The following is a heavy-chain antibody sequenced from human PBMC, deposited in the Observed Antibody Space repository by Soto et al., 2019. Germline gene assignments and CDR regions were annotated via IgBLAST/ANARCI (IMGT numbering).Heavy chain of an antibody. CDR3: ASDLVGASDSYGLDV. CDR2: IWHDGNNK. CDR1: GFTFSNYG. D-gene: IGHD1-26*01. J-gene: IGHJ6*02. Sequence: GSLRLSCAASGFTFSNYGMHWVRQAPGKGLEWVAIIWHDGNNKYYADSVRGRFIISRDNSKNRLYLQMNSLRAEDTAVYYCASDLVGASDSYGLDVWGQGTPVTVSS. V-gene: IGHV3-33*01.